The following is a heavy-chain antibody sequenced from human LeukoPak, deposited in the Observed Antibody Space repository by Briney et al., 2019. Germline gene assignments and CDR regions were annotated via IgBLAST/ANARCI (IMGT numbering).Heavy chain of an antibody. D-gene: IGHD3-10*01. J-gene: IGHJ6*02. Sequence: PSETLSLTCTVSGGSISSYYWSWIRQPPGKGLEWIGYIYYSGSTNYNPSPKSRVTISVDTSKNQFSLKLSSVTAADTAVYYCARGRDYYGSGSYGPIYYYYGMDVWGQGTTVTVSS. CDR3: ARGRDYYGSGSYGPIYYYYGMDV. CDR1: GGSISSYY. V-gene: IGHV4-59*01. CDR2: IYYSGST.